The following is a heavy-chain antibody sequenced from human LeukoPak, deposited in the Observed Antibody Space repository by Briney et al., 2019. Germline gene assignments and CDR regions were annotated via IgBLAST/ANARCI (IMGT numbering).Heavy chain of an antibody. Sequence: GGSLRLSCAASGFTFSSYAMSWVRQAPGKGLERVSAIRSSGSTTFYTDSVKARFTISRDNSKNTLYLQMDSLRAEDTAVYYCAITYYDILTGYYDAFDISGQGTMVTVSS. CDR2: IRSSGSTT. V-gene: IGHV3-23*01. J-gene: IGHJ3*02. D-gene: IGHD3-9*01. CDR3: AITYYDILTGYYDAFDI. CDR1: GFTFSSYA.